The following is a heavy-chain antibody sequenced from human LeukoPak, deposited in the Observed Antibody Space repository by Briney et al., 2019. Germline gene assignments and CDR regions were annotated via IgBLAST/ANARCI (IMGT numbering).Heavy chain of an antibody. CDR3: ARVGYSSEFDY. J-gene: IGHJ4*02. Sequence: EGSLRLSCAASGFTFSSYWMSWVRQAPGRGLEWVANIKQDGSEKYYVDSVKGRFTISRDNAKNSLYLQMNSLRAEDTAVYYCARVGYSSEFDYWGQGTLVTVSS. D-gene: IGHD2-15*01. V-gene: IGHV3-7*01. CDR2: IKQDGSEK. CDR1: GFTFSSYW.